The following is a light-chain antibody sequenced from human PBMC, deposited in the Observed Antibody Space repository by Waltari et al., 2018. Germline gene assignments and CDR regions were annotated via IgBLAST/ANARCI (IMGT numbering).Light chain of an antibody. J-gene: IGLJ3*02. V-gene: IGLV1-40*01. CDR3: QSYDKILSAWV. CDR1: TSNTGAGYD. CDR2: ANT. Sequence: QSVLTQPPSVSGAPGQRVTVSCTGSTSNTGAGYDGHWYQQFPGRAPKLVIYANTYRPSGVPDRFSATKSGSSASLAITGLQAEDEADYYCQSYDKILSAWVFGGGTKLTVL.